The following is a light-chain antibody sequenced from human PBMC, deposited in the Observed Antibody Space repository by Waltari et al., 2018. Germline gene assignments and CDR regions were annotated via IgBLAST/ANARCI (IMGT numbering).Light chain of an antibody. Sequence: QSALTQPRSVSGSPGPSVTISCTGTSSDVGGYNYVPWYQQHPGKAPKLIIYDVSKRPSGVPDRFSGSKSGNTASLTISGLQADIEADYYCCSYAGSYTWVFGGGTKLTVL. CDR2: DVS. CDR1: SSDVGGYNY. CDR3: CSYAGSYTWV. J-gene: IGLJ3*02. V-gene: IGLV2-11*01.